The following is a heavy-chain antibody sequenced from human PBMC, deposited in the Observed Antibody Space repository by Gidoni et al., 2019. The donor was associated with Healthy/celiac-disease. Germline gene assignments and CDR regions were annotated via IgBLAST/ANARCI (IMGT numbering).Heavy chain of an antibody. CDR1: GGPISSYY. CDR2: IYYSGSP. Sequence: QVQLQESGPGLVKPSETLSLTRTVSGGPISSYYWRWIRQPPGKGLEWIGYIYYSGSPNYNPALKSRVTISVDTSKSQFSLKLSSVTAADTAVYYCARAEGRVRGVTVGDYWGQGTLVTVSS. V-gene: IGHV4-59*01. D-gene: IGHD3-10*01. CDR3: ARAEGRVRGVTVGDY. J-gene: IGHJ4*02.